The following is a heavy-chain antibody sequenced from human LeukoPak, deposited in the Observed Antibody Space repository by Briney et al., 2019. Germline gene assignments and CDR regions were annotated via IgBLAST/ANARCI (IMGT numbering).Heavy chain of an antibody. CDR2: IIPIFGTA. CDR1: GGTFSSYA. CDR3: AREAVDSRDYYYGMDV. V-gene: IGHV1-69*13. J-gene: IGHJ6*02. Sequence: SVKVSCKASGGTFSSYAISWVRQAPGQGLEWMGGIIPIFGTANYAQKFQGRVTITADESTSTAYMELSSLRAEDTAVYYCAREAVDSRDYYYGMDVWGQGTTVTVSS. D-gene: IGHD3-9*01.